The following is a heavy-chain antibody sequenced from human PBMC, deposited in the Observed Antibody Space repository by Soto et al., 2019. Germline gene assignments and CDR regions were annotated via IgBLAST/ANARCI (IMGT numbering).Heavy chain of an antibody. CDR2: IFYSGST. D-gene: IGHD3-10*01. V-gene: IGHV4-31*03. J-gene: IGHJ6*02. Sequence: QVQLQESGPGLVKPSQTLSLPCTVSGGSISSGGYYWSWLRQHPGKGLEWIGYIFYSGSTYYNPSLKGRVTISVDTSKNQSSLKLSSVTAADAAVYSCARAYGSGYMDVWGQGTTVTVSS. CDR3: ARAYGSGYMDV. CDR1: GGSISSGGYY.